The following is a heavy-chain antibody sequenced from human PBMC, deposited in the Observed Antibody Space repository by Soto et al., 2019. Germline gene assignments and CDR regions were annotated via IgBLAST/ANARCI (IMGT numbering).Heavy chain of an antibody. V-gene: IGHV4-31*03. J-gene: IGHJ4*02. Sequence: SETLSLTCTVSGGSISSGGYYWSWIRQHPGKGLEWIGYIYYSGSTYYNPSLKSRVTISVDTSKNQFSLKLSSVTAADTAVYYCARGVPMYDFWSGYYSGEGYYFDYWGQGTLVTVSS. CDR2: IYYSGST. CDR1: GGSISSGGYY. D-gene: IGHD3-3*01. CDR3: ARGVPMYDFWSGYYSGEGYYFDY.